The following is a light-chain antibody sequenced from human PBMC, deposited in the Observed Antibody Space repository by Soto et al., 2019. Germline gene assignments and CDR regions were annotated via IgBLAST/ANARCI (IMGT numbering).Light chain of an antibody. J-gene: IGKJ3*01. CDR1: QSVSSSY. V-gene: IGKV3-20*01. CDR3: QHYGSSPFT. CDR2: GAS. Sequence: EIVFTQSPGTLSFSPGERATLSCRASQSVSSSYLAWYQQKPGRAPRLLVYGASSRATGIPDRFSGSGSGTDLTLTISRVEPEDFAVYYCQHYGSSPFTLGPGTKVDIK.